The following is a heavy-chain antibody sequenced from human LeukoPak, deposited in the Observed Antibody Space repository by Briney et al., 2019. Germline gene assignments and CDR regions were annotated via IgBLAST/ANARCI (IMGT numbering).Heavy chain of an antibody. D-gene: IGHD2-15*01. V-gene: IGHV4-61*02. CDR1: GGSISSGSYY. Sequence: SETLSLTCTVSGGSISSGSYYWSWIRQPAGKGLEWIGRIYTSGSTNYNPSLKSRVTISVDTSKNQFSLKLSSVTAADTAVYYCARGIVVVSPPTGWFDPWGQGTLVTVSS. CDR2: IYTSGST. CDR3: ARGIVVVSPPTGWFDP. J-gene: IGHJ5*02.